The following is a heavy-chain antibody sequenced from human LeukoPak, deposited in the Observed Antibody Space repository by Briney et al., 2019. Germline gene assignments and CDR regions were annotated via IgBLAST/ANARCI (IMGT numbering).Heavy chain of an antibody. CDR1: GFIFSDYQ. CDR2: ISGDGNTI. V-gene: IGHV3-11*01. D-gene: IGHD3-10*01. Sequence: GGSLGLSCAASGFIFSDYQMSWIRQAPGKGLEWVSCISGDGNTIFYTDSVKGRFTISRDNAKNSLYLQMNNLRAEDTAMYYCARYPRGLDYWGQGALVTVSS. J-gene: IGHJ4*02. CDR3: ARYPRGLDY.